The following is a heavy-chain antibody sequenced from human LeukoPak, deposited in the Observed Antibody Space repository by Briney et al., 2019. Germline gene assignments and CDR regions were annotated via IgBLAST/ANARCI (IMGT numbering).Heavy chain of an antibody. V-gene: IGHV1-58*02. Sequence: GASVNVSCKASVFTFTSSARQWVRHARGQPLAWIGWIVVGSGNRNYAQKFQDRVSITRDMSTGTAYMEMSSLRAEDTAVYFCAAGTSGRPEYFQHWGQGTLVTVSS. D-gene: IGHD1-14*01. CDR3: AAGTSGRPEYFQH. J-gene: IGHJ1*01. CDR1: VFTFTSSA. CDR2: IVVGSGNR.